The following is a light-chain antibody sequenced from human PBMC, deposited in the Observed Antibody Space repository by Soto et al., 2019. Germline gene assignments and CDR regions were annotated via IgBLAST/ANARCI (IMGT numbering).Light chain of an antibody. V-gene: IGKV1-5*03. CDR3: LQAASFPRT. CDR2: MAS. J-gene: IGKJ5*01. Sequence: DIRMTQSPSTLSASMGDRVTITFRASQSVSTWLAWYQQKPGKAPQVLISMASTLESGVPSRFSGSESGTDFTLTINGLQPEDFATYYCLQAASFPRTFGQGTLLDIK. CDR1: QSVSTW.